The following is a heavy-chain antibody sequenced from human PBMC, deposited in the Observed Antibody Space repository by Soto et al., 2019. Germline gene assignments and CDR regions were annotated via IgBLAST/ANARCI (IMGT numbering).Heavy chain of an antibody. Sequence: PGGSLRLSCAASGFKFRSYAIHWVRQAPGKGLEWVAVISDVGTNINYADSVKGRFTVSRDNSKNTMCMQVSSVRLDDSGVYYCAIDNWGDIEGYCCSDVWGQGTMVTVSS. CDR2: ISDVGTNI. J-gene: IGHJ6*02. D-gene: IGHD7-27*01. CDR3: AIDNWGDIEGYCCSDV. CDR1: GFKFRSYA. V-gene: IGHV3-30-3*02.